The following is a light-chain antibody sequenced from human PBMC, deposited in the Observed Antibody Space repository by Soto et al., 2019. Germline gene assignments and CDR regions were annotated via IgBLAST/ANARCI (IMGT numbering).Light chain of an antibody. J-gene: IGKJ2*01. V-gene: IGKV3-15*01. CDR2: GAS. CDR1: QSVSSN. CDR3: QQYKNWPYT. Sequence: EIVMTQSPATLSVSPGERATLSCRASQSVSSNLAWYQQKPGQAPRLLIYGASTRATGIPARFSGSGSGTEFTLTISSLQSEDFAVCYCQQYKNWPYTFGQGNKLDIK.